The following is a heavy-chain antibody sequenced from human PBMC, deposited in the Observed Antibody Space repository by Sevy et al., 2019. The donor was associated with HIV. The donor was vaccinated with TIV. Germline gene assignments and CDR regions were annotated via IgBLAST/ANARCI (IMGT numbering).Heavy chain of an antibody. V-gene: IGHV4-39*01. CDR3: ARRVAAAGQGNEYFQH. CDR1: GGSITDKKYY. J-gene: IGHJ1*01. Sequence: SENLSLTCTVSGGSITDKKYYWAWIRQPPGKGLEWIGSIFYGGSTYYNPSLQSRVTLSLDTCKTQFSLNLSSVTAADTAKYYCARRVAAAGQGNEYFQHWGRGTLVTVSS. D-gene: IGHD6-13*01. CDR2: IFYGGST.